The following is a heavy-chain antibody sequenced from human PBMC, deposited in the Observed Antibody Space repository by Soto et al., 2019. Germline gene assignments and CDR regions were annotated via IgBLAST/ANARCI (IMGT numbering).Heavy chain of an antibody. CDR2: ISAYNGNT. CDR3: ARTRPDMTTVALIDY. Sequence: GXSVKVSCKASGYTFTSYGISWVRQAPGQGLEWMGWISAYNGNTNYAQKLQGRVTMTTDTSTSTAYMELRSLRSDDTAVYYCARTRPDMTTVALIDYWGQGTLVTVSS. J-gene: IGHJ4*02. CDR1: GYTFTSYG. V-gene: IGHV1-18*04. D-gene: IGHD4-17*01.